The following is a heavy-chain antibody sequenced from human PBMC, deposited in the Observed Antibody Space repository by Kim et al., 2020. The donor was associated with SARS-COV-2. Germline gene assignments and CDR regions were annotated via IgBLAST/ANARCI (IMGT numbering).Heavy chain of an antibody. D-gene: IGHD4-17*01. J-gene: IGHJ4*02. Sequence: YYADSGKGRFTISRDNSKNTLYLQMNSLRAEDTAVYYCAKDPTVTTGFDYWGQGTLVTVSS. CDR3: AKDPTVTTGFDY. V-gene: IGHV3-23*01.